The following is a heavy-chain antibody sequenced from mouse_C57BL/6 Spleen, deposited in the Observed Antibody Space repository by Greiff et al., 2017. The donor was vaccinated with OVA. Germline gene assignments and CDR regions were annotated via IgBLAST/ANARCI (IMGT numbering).Heavy chain of an antibody. V-gene: IGHV1-5*01. J-gene: IGHJ2*01. CDR2: IYPGNSDT. CDR1: GYTFTSYW. CDR3: TVTGTRFDY. Sequence: EVQLQQSGTVLARPGASVKMSCKTSGYTFTSYWMHWVKQRPGQGLEWIGAIYPGNSDTSYNQKFKGKAKLTADPSASTAYMELSSLTNEDSAVYSCTVTGTRFDYWGQGTTLTVST. D-gene: IGHD4-1*01.